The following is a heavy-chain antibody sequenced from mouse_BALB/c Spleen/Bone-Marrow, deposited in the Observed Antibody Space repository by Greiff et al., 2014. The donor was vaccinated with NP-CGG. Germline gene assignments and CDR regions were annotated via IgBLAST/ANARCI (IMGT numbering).Heavy chain of an antibody. CDR2: IYPGDGDT. D-gene: IGHD1-2*01. V-gene: IGHV1-87*01. CDR3: ARGDYGYHWYFDV. Sequence: VMLVESGAELARPGASVKLSCKASGYNFTTHWMQWVKQRPGQGLEWIGAIYPGDGDTRYTQKFKGKATLTADKSSSTAYMQLSDLASEDSAVYYCARGDYGYHWYFDVWGAGTTVTVSS. CDR1: GYNFTTHW. J-gene: IGHJ1*01.